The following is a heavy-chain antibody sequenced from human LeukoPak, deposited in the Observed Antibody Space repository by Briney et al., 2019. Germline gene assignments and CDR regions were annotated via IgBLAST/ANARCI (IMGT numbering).Heavy chain of an antibody. CDR3: ARSGYNLITTGWFDP. J-gene: IGHJ5*02. Sequence: SQTLSLTCTVSGGSISSGSYYWGWIRQPAGKGLEWIGRIYTSGSTNYNPSLKSRVTISVDTSKNQFSLKLSSVTAADTAVYYCARSGYNLITTGWFDPWGQGTLVTVSS. V-gene: IGHV4-61*02. CDR2: IYTSGST. D-gene: IGHD3-3*01. CDR1: GGSISSGSYY.